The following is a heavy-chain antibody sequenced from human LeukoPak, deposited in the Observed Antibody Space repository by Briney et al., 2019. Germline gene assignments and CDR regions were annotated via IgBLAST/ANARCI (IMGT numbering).Heavy chain of an antibody. J-gene: IGHJ6*03. CDR1: GGSISSYY. CDR2: IYTSGST. V-gene: IGHV4-4*07. Sequence: SSETLSLTCTVSGGSISSYYWSWIRQPAGKGLEWIGRIYTSGSTNYNPSLKSRVTMSVDTSKNQFSLKLSSVTAADTAVYYCARGLGYCSSTSCYLHYYYYYMDVWGKGTTVTVSS. CDR3: ARGLGYCSSTSCYLHYYYYYMDV. D-gene: IGHD2-2*01.